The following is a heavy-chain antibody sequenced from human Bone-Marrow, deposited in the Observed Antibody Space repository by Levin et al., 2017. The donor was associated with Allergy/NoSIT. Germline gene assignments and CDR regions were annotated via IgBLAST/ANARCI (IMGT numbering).Heavy chain of an antibody. CDR2: VYYIGRS. CDR3: AKGPINWFNP. Sequence: PSETLSLTCSVSGGSITPYYWAWIRQYPGKGLEWIGYVYYIGRSTYSPSFKSRATISLDTSRNEFSLRLTSVTAADTAVYYCAKGPINWFNPWGQGTLVTVSS. CDR1: GGSITPYY. D-gene: IGHD5-12*01. V-gene: IGHV4-59*13. J-gene: IGHJ5*02.